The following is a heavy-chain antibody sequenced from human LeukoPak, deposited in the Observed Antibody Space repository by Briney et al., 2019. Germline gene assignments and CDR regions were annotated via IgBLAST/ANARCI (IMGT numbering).Heavy chain of an antibody. CDR3: ARYGGNAFDV. V-gene: IGHV3-21*01. CDR2: ISSGSSYI. J-gene: IGHJ3*01. D-gene: IGHD4/OR15-4a*01. Sequence: GGSLRLSCAASGFTFSSYNMNWVRQAPGKALEWVSSISSGSSYIYYADSVKGRFTISRDNAKNSLYLQMNSLRAEDTALYYCARYGGNAFDVWGQGTMVTVSS. CDR1: GFTFSSYN.